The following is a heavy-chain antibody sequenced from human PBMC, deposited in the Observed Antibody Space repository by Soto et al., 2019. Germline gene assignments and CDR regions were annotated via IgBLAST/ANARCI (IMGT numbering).Heavy chain of an antibody. V-gene: IGHV4-59*01. J-gene: IGHJ5*01. CDR3: ARDFYDSVGYTWFDS. D-gene: IGHD3-22*01. CDR1: GDTSTIYY. CDR2: IHNSGTS. Sequence: PETLSLTCTVSGDTSTIYYFGWIRQAPGKGLEWIGHIHNSGTSTHNPSLNGRVTISIDMSKKQFSLKLTSLTSADTAVYYCARDFYDSVGYTWFDSWSQGTLVTVSS.